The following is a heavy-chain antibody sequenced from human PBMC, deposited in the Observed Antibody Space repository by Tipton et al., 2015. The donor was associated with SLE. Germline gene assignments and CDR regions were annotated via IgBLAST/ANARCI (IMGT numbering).Heavy chain of an antibody. CDR3: ASILNHAFDY. V-gene: IGHV4-39*07. CDR1: GGSITRTTYW. D-gene: IGHD2-8*01. J-gene: IGHJ4*02. Sequence: TLSLTCTVSGGSITRTTYWWGWIRQPPGKNLEWIGSILYAGGTTYYNPSLKSRVAIDIDASKNQFSLELRSVTAADTAVYYCASILNHAFDYWGQGTLVTVSS. CDR2: ILYAGGTT.